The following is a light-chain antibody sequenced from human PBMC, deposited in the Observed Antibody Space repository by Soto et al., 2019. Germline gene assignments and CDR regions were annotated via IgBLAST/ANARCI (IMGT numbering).Light chain of an antibody. Sequence: QSVLTQPPSVSGAPGQRVTISCTGSSSNIGAVYDVHWYQQLPGTAPKLLIYGNSNRPSGVPDRFSGSKSGTSASLAITGLQADDEADYYCQSYYSSRSGSVFGTGTKLTVL. CDR1: SSNIGAVYD. CDR2: GNS. J-gene: IGLJ1*01. V-gene: IGLV1-40*01. CDR3: QSYYSSRSGSV.